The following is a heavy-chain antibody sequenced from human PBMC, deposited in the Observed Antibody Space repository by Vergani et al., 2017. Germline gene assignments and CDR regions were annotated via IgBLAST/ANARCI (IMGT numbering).Heavy chain of an antibody. V-gene: IGHV3-30*02. Sequence: QVQLVESGGGVVQPGGSLRLSCAASGFTFSSYGMHWVRQAPGKGLEWVAFIRYDGSNKYYADSVKGRFTISRDNSKNTLYLQMNSLRAEDTAVYYCAREGARPYYYGSGTWGAFDIWGQGTMVTVSS. CDR2: IRYDGSNK. CDR3: AREGARPYYYGSGTWGAFDI. D-gene: IGHD3-10*01. J-gene: IGHJ3*02. CDR1: GFTFSSYG.